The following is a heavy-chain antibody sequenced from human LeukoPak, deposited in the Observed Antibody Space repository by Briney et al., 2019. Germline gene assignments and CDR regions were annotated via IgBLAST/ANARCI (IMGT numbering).Heavy chain of an antibody. J-gene: IGHJ4*02. Sequence: GGSLRLSCAASGFTFSTFAMIWVRQPPGKGLEWVSSIFPSGGEIHYADSVRGRFTISRDSSKNTLYLQMNSLRAEDTAVYYCAKDHGDSGYYPVDYWGQGTLVTVSS. CDR1: GFTFSTFA. CDR2: IFPSGGEI. D-gene: IGHD3-22*01. CDR3: AKDHGDSGYYPVDY. V-gene: IGHV3-23*01.